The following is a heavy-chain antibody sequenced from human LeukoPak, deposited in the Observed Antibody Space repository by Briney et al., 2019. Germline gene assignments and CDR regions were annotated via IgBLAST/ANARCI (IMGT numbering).Heavy chain of an antibody. CDR3: AKGSYYDSSGSFYFDY. V-gene: IGHV3-23*01. CDR2: ISGSGDNT. CDR1: GFTFSSYA. Sequence: GGSLRLSCAASGFTFSSYAMHWVRQAPGKGLEWVSGISGSGDNTYYADSVKGRFTISRDNSKNTLYVQVNSLGTEDTAAYYCAKGSYYDSSGSFYFDYWGQGTLVTVSS. D-gene: IGHD3-22*01. J-gene: IGHJ4*02.